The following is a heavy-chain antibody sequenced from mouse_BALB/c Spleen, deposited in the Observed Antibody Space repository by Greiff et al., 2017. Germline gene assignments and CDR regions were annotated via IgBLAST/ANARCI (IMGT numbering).Heavy chain of an antibody. J-gene: IGHJ1*01. CDR3: ARGYYDYDGWYFDV. CDR2: IWAGGST. D-gene: IGHD2-4*01. V-gene: IGHV2-9*02. CDR1: GFSLTSYG. Sequence: QVQLKESGPGLVAPSQSLSITCTVSGFSLTSYGVHWVRQPPGKGLEWLGVIWAGGSTNYNSALMSRLSISKDNSKSQVFLKMNSLQTDDTAMYYCARGYYDYDGWYFDVWGAGTTVTVSS.